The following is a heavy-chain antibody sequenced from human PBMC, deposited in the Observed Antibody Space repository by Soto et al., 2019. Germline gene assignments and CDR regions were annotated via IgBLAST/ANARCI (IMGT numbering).Heavy chain of an antibody. CDR3: ARALRPPKYSSSWSTSLRVGYYYMDV. Sequence: QVQLQQWGAGLLKPSETLSLTCAVYGGSFSGYYWSWIHQPPGKGLEWIGEINHSGSTNYNPSLKSRVTISVDRSKNQFSLKLSAVTAADTAVYYCARALRPPKYSSSWSTSLRVGYYYMDVWGKGTTVTVSS. CDR2: INHSGST. CDR1: GGSFSGYY. D-gene: IGHD6-13*01. V-gene: IGHV4-34*01. J-gene: IGHJ6*03.